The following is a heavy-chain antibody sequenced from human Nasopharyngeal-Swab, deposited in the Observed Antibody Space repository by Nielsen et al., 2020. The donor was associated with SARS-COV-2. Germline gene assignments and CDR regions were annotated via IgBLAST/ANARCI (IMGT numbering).Heavy chain of an antibody. CDR3: ARSQYCSGGSCYSGNWFDP. J-gene: IGHJ5*02. V-gene: IGHV1-18*01. CDR2: ISAYNGNT. D-gene: IGHD2-15*01. Sequence: WVRQAPGQGLEWMGWISAYNGNTNYAQKLQGRVTMTTDTPTSTAYMELRSLRSDDTAVYYCARSQYCSGGSCYSGNWFDPWGQGTLVTVSS.